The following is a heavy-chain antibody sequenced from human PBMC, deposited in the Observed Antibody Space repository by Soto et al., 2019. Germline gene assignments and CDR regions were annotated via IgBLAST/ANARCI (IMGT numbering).Heavy chain of an antibody. V-gene: IGHV3-48*01. CDR1: GFTFSSYS. Sequence: GGSLRLSCAASGFTFSSYSMNWVRQAPGKGLEWVSYISSSSSTIYYADSVKGRFTISRDNAKNSLYLQMNSLRAEDTAVYYCARAREYSSSTDPFDYWGQGTLVTVSS. CDR3: ARAREYSSSTDPFDY. J-gene: IGHJ4*02. CDR2: ISSSSSTI. D-gene: IGHD6-6*01.